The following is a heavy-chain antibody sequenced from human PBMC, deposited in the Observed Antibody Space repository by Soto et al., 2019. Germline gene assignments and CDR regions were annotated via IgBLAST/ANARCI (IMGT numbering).Heavy chain of an antibody. CDR3: ARDYSPTPALECYFDY. D-gene: IGHD3-3*01. J-gene: IGHJ4*02. CDR1: GFTFSSYG. Sequence: QVQLVESAGGAVQPGRSLRLSCAASGFTFSSYGMHWVRQAPGKGLEWVAVIWYDGSNKYYADSVKGRFTISRDNSKNTLYLQMNSLRAEDTAVYYCARDYSPTPALECYFDYWGQGTLVTVSS. V-gene: IGHV3-33*01. CDR2: IWYDGSNK.